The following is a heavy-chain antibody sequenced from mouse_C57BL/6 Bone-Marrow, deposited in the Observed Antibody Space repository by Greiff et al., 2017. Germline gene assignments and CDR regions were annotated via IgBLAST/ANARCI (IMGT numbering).Heavy chain of an antibody. V-gene: IGHV1-69*01. Sequence: VQLQQPGAELVMPGASVKLSCKASGYTFTSYWMHWVKQRPGQGLEWIGEIDPSDSYTNYNQKFKGKSTLTVDKSSSTAYRQLSSLTSEDSAVYYCARESYYEFAYWGQGTLVTVSA. CDR2: IDPSDSYT. D-gene: IGHD2-10*01. CDR1: GYTFTSYW. CDR3: ARESYYEFAY. J-gene: IGHJ3*01.